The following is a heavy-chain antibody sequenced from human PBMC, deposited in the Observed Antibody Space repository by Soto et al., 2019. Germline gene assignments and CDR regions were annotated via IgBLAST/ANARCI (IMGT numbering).Heavy chain of an antibody. CDR3: ARVAAARLIAFDI. Sequence: ASVNVSCKASGYTFTGYYMHWVRQSPGQGLEWMGWINPNRGVTNYAQKFQGRVNMTRDTSISTAYMELSRLRSDDTAVYYCARVAAARLIAFDIWGQGTMVTVSS. V-gene: IGHV1-2*02. CDR1: GYTFTGYY. J-gene: IGHJ3*02. D-gene: IGHD6-6*01. CDR2: INPNRGVT.